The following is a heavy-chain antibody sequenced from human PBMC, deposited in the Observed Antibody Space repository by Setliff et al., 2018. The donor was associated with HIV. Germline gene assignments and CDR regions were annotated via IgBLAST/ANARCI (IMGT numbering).Heavy chain of an antibody. CDR2: IYNSVTT. D-gene: IGHD1-26*01. Sequence: SETLSLTCIVSGASISSNTWSWIRQAPGKGLQWIGFIYNSVTTNYNPSLKSRVTITLDTSKNQFSLKLNSVTAADTAVYDCVREVGYFDFWGRGTLVTVSS. J-gene: IGHJ2*01. CDR3: VREVGYFDF. V-gene: IGHV4-59*01. CDR1: GASISSNT.